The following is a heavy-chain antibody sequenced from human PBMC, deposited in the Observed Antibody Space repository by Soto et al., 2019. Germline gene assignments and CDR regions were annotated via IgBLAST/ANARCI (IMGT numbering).Heavy chain of an antibody. V-gene: IGHV1-18*01. CDR3: ASSDCSGGSCYGEDRWFFDY. CDR1: GYTFTSYG. Sequence: QVQLVQSGAEVKKPGASVKVSCKASGYTFTSYGISWVRQAPGQGLEWMGWISAYNGNTNYAQKLQGRVTMTTDTSTSTAYMELRSLRSDDTAVYYCASSDCSGGSCYGEDRWFFDYWGQGTLVTVSS. CDR2: ISAYNGNT. J-gene: IGHJ4*02. D-gene: IGHD2-15*01.